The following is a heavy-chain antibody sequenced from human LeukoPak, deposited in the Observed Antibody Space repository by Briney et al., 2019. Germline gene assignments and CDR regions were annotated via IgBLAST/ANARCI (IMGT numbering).Heavy chain of an antibody. CDR3: ARVREGCSGGSCYSLAY. CDR1: GYTFTGYY. D-gene: IGHD2-15*01. CDR2: INPNSGGT. V-gene: IGHV1-2*02. Sequence: ASVKVSCKASGYTFTGYYMHWVRQAPGQGLEWMGWINPNSGGTNYARKFQGRVTMTRDTSISTAYMELSRLRSDDTAVYYCARVREGCSGGSCYSLAYWGQGTLVTVSS. J-gene: IGHJ4*02.